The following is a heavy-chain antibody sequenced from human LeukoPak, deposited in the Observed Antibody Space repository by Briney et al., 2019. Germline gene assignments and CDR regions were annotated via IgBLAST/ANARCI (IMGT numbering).Heavy chain of an antibody. V-gene: IGHV3-53*01. CDR1: GFTVSSTY. D-gene: IGHD6-13*01. J-gene: IGHJ6*02. Sequence: GGSLRLSCAASGFTVSSTYMSWVRQAPGEGLEWVSVIYSGGSTYYADSVKGRFTISRDNSKNTLYLQMNSLRAEDTAVYYCARSLPWSSSWRLNYYYGMDVWGQGTTVTVSS. CDR2: IYSGGST. CDR3: ARSLPWSSSWRLNYYYGMDV.